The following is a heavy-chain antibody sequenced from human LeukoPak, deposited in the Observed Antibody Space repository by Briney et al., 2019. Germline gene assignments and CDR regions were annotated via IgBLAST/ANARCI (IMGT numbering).Heavy chain of an antibody. J-gene: IGHJ4*02. D-gene: IGHD2-21*02. Sequence: SETLSLTCTVSGGSLSRYYWSWIRQPAGKGLQWIGRTHASGSFMYNPSLKSRLTISIDTSKKQFSLKLSSVTDADTAVYYCARRARDWYSPIEYWGPGTLVTVSS. CDR1: GGSLSRYY. CDR3: ARRARDWYSPIEY. CDR2: THASGSF. V-gene: IGHV4-4*07.